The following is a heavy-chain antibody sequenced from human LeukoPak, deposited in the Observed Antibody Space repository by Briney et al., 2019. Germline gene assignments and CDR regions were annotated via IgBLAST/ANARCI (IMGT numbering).Heavy chain of an antibody. CDR1: GYTFSSYW. V-gene: IGHV5-51*01. CDR3: ERQNAFRLDY. Sequence: GESLRISCKGSGYTFSSYWIGWVRQMPGKGLEWMGIIYPGDSDTRYSPSLQGQVTISVDTSIGTAYLQWSSLKASDTAIYYCERQNAFRLDYWGQGTLVTVSS. CDR2: IYPGDSDT. J-gene: IGHJ4*02.